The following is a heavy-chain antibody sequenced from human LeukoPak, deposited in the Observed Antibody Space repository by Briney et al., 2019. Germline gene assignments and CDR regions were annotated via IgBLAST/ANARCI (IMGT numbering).Heavy chain of an antibody. CDR2: ISYDGSNK. Sequence: GGSLRLSCAASGFTFSSYAMHWVRQAPGKGLEWVAVISYDGSNKYYADSVKGRFTISRDNSKNTLYLQMNSLRAEDTAVYYCARDFTTEKYYYYYYGMDVWGQGTTVTVSS. J-gene: IGHJ6*02. D-gene: IGHD2/OR15-2a*01. CDR3: ARDFTTEKYYYYYYGMDV. V-gene: IGHV3-30*04. CDR1: GFTFSSYA.